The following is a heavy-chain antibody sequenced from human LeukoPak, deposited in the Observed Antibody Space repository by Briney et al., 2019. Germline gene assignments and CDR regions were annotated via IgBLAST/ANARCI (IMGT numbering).Heavy chain of an antibody. V-gene: IGHV4-59*11. CDR3: ARDTRDYGDYVFDY. CDR2: IYYSGST. CDR1: GGSISSHY. D-gene: IGHD4-17*01. J-gene: IGHJ4*02. Sequence: SETLSLTCTVSGGSISSHYWSWIRQPPGKGLEWIGYIYYSGSTNYNPSLKSRVTISVDTSKYQLSLKLSSVTAADTAVYYCARDTRDYGDYVFDYWGQGTLVTVSS.